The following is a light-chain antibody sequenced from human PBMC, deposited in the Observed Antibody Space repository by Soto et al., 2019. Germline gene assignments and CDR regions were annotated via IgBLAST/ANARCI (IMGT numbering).Light chain of an antibody. Sequence: DIQMTQSPSTLSGSVGDRVTMTRRASQTISSWLAWYQQRPEKAPKLLIYNASTLKSGVPSRFSGSGSGTEFTLTISSLQPDDFATYYCQHYNSYSEAFGQGTKVDI. V-gene: IGKV1-5*03. CDR1: QTISSW. CDR3: QHYNSYSEA. CDR2: NAS. J-gene: IGKJ1*01.